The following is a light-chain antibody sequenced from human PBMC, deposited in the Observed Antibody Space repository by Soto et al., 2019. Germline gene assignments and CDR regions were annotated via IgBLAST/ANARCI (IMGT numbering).Light chain of an antibody. CDR2: AAS. CDR1: QSISSY. CDR3: QQSYSTPYT. V-gene: IGKV1-39*01. Sequence: DIQMTQSPSSLSASVGDRVTITCRASQSISSYLNWYQQKPGKAPKLLIYAASILQSGVPSRFRGSGSGTDFTLIISSLQPEDFATYYCQQSYSTPYTFGQGTKLEIK. J-gene: IGKJ2*01.